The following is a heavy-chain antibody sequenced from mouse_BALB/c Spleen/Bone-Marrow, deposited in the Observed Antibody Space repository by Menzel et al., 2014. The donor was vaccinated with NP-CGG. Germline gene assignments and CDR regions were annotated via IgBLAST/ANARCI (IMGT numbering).Heavy chain of an antibody. CDR3: ARGGNYDY. CDR1: GYSITSGYS. D-gene: IGHD2-1*01. V-gene: IGHV3-1*02. J-gene: IGHJ2*01. Sequence: VQLQQSGPDLVKPSQSLSLTCTVTGYSITSGYSWHWIRQLPGNKLEWMGYIHYSGSTNYNPSLKSRISITRDTSKNQFFLQLNSVTTEDTATYYCARGGNYDYWGQGTTLTVSS. CDR2: IHYSGST.